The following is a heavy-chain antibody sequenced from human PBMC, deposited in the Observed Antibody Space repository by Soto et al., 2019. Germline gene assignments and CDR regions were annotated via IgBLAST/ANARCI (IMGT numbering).Heavy chain of an antibody. Sequence: QITLKESGPPLVRPAQTLTLTCAFSVFSLTTTHMGVAWIRQPPGKALEGLALIYWDDDKRYRPSLKNRLAISKDTSRNRVVLTITNMNPEDTGTYFCAHAGDYDLLSFDHWGPGTLVTVSS. CDR3: AHAGDYDLLSFDH. CDR2: IYWDDDK. V-gene: IGHV2-5*02. CDR1: VFSLTTTHMG. J-gene: IGHJ4*02. D-gene: IGHD4-17*01.